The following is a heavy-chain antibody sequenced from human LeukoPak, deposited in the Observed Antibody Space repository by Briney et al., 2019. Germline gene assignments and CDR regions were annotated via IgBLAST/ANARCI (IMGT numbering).Heavy chain of an antibody. CDR3: ARGKVTGIVDY. V-gene: IGHV4-59*01. CDR1: GGSISTYY. Sequence: SETLSLTCAVSGGSISTYYWSWIRQPPGKGLEWIGYIYYSGSTNYNPSLKSRVTISVDTYKNQFSLKLTSVTAADTAVYYCARGKVTGIVDYWGQGTLVTVSS. CDR2: IYYSGST. D-gene: IGHD1-26*01. J-gene: IGHJ4*02.